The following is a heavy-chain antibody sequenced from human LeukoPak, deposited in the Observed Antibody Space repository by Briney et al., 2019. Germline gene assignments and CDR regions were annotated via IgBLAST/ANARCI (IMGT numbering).Heavy chain of an antibody. V-gene: IGHV4-39*01. CDR3: ARSQLNYYYYYMDV. Sequence: SETLSLTCTVSGGSICSSSYYWGWIRQPPGKGLEWIGSIYYSGSTYYNPSLKSRVTISVDTSKSQFSLKLSSVTAADTAVYYCARSQLNYYYYYMDVWGKGTTVTVSS. CDR2: IYYSGST. J-gene: IGHJ6*03. D-gene: IGHD2-2*01. CDR1: GGSICSSSYY.